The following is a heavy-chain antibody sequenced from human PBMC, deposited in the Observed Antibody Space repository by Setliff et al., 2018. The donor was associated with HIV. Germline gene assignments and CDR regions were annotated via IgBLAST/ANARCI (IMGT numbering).Heavy chain of an antibody. Sequence: TSETLSLTCNVSGASISSHSWTWIRQHPKKGLEWIGSIWHAGNTLYNPSLKSRVSISLDTSMEEFGLQLSSVTAADTAVYYCARAVNLTFDIWSLGTMVTVSS. CDR2: IWHAGNT. CDR1: GASISSHS. CDR3: ARAVNLTFDI. V-gene: IGHV4-38-2*02. J-gene: IGHJ3*02.